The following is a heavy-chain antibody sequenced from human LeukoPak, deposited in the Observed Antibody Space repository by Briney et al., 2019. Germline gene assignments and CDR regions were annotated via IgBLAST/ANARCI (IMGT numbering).Heavy chain of an antibody. J-gene: IGHJ5*02. V-gene: IGHV1-8*01. Sequence: ASVKVSCKASGYTFTSYDINWVRQATGQGLERMGWMNPNSGNTGYAQKFQGRVTMTRNTSISTAYMELSSLRSEDTAVYYCARVGEYYDILTGYYAWGQGTLVTVSS. D-gene: IGHD3-9*01. CDR1: GYTFTSYD. CDR2: MNPNSGNT. CDR3: ARVGEYYDILTGYYA.